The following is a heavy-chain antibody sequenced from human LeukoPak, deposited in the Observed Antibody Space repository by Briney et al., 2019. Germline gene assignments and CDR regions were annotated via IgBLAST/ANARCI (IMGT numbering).Heavy chain of an antibody. CDR2: IYYSGST. J-gene: IGHJ3*02. Sequence: SETLSLTCTVSGGSISSYYWSWIRQPPGKGLEWIGYIYYSGSTSYNPSLKSRVTISGDTSQDQFSLRLSSVTAADTAVYYCARLNTHSDAFDIWGQGTMVTVSS. CDR3: ARLNTHSDAFDI. D-gene: IGHD2-2*02. CDR1: GGSISSYY. V-gene: IGHV4-59*01.